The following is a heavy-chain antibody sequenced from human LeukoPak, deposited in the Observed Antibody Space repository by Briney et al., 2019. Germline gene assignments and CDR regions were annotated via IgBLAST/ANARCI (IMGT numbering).Heavy chain of an antibody. V-gene: IGHV3-73*01. CDR1: GFTFSGSA. CDR3: TRLAYYDFWSGSPDVFDI. J-gene: IGHJ3*02. CDR2: IRSKANSYAT. Sequence: PGGSLRLSCAASGFTFSGSAMHWVRQASGNGLEWVGRIRSKANSYATAYAASVKGRFTISRDDSKNTAYLQMNSLKTEDTAVYYCTRLAYYDFWSGSPDVFDIWGQGTMVTVSS. D-gene: IGHD3-3*01.